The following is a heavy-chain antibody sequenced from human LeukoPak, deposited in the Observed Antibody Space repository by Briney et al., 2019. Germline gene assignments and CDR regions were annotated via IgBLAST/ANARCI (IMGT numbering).Heavy chain of an antibody. CDR3: ARGPHGLQSWHYFDY. D-gene: IGHD4-11*01. V-gene: IGHV3-66*02. CDR1: GFSVSDKY. CDR2: IYSGGST. J-gene: IGHJ4*02. Sequence: PGGSLRLSCAASGFSVSDKYMTWVRQAPGKGLEWLSIIYSGGSTFYADSVKGRFTISRDTSKNTVYLEMNSLRLDDTAVYYCARGPHGLQSWHYFDYWGLGTLVTVPS.